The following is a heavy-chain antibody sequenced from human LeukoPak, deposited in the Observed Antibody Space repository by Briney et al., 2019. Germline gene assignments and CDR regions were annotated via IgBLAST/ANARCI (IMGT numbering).Heavy chain of an antibody. J-gene: IGHJ3*02. V-gene: IGHV3-33*01. CDR3: ASVHGTAFGGAFDI. D-gene: IGHD3-16*01. CDR2: IWYDGSNK. Sequence: PGGSLRLSCAASGFTFSSYGMHWVRQAPGKGLEWVAVIWYDGSNKYYADSVKGRFTISRDNSKNTLYLQMNSLRAEDTAVYYCASVHGTAFGGAFDIWGQGTMVTVSS. CDR1: GFTFSSYG.